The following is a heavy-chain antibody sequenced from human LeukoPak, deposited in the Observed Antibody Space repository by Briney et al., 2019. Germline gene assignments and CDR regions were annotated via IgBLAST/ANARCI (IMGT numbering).Heavy chain of an antibody. V-gene: IGHV3-30-3*01. J-gene: IGHJ3*02. Sequence: PGGSLRLSCAASGFTFSSYAMHWVRQAPGQGLEWGAVISYDGSNKYYADSVKGRFNISRDNSKNTLYLQMNSLRAEDTAVYYCARDWGSGFNDGGDAFDIWGQGTMVTVSS. CDR1: GFTFSSYA. CDR3: ARDWGSGFNDGGDAFDI. CDR2: ISYDGSNK. D-gene: IGHD6-19*01.